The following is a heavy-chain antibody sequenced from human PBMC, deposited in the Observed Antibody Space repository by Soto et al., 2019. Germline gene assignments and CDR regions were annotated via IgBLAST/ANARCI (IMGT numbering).Heavy chain of an antibody. Sequence: ASVKVSCKASGYTFTSYGISWVRQAPGQGLEWMGWISAYNGNTNYAQELQGRVTMTTDTSTSTAYMELRSLRSDDTAVYYCARTGTTPFYYYGMDVWGQGTTVTVSS. J-gene: IGHJ6*02. D-gene: IGHD1-7*01. V-gene: IGHV1-18*01. CDR2: ISAYNGNT. CDR1: GYTFTSYG. CDR3: ARTGTTPFYYYGMDV.